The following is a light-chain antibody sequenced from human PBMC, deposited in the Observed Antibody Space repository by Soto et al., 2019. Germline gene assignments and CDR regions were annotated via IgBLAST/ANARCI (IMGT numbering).Light chain of an antibody. V-gene: IGKV3-20*01. CDR2: GAS. CDR3: QQYGNSPPNT. J-gene: IGKJ2*01. Sequence: EIGLTQSPGTLSLSPGERATLSCRASQSVSRSYLSWYQQKPGQAPRLLLYGASSRATGIPDRFSGSGSGTNFPLNISRLEPEDFAVYFCQQYGNSPPNTFGQGTKVEIK. CDR1: QSVSRSY.